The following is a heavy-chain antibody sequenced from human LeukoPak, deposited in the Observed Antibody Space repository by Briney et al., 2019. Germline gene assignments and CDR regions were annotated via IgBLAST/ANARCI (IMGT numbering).Heavy chain of an antibody. D-gene: IGHD3-10*01. CDR3: ARHGSGRNGYYYYYYMDV. J-gene: IGHJ6*03. CDR1: GGSFSGYY. V-gene: IGHV4-34*01. CDR2: INHSGST. Sequence: SETLSLTCAVYGGSFSGYYWSWIRQPPGKGLEWIGEINHSGSTNYNPSLKSRVTISVDMSKNQFSLNLSSVTAADTAVYHCARHGSGRNGYYYYYYMDVWGKGTTVTISS.